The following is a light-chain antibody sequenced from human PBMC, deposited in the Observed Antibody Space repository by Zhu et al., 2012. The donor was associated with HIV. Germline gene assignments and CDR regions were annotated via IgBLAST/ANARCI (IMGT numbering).Light chain of an antibody. J-gene: IGKJ5*01. CDR1: QTVVNRQ. Sequence: EIVLTQSPATLSLSPGERVTLSCGASQTVVNRQLAWFHHKPGLAPRLLIYDASSRATDIPDRFSGSGSGTDFTLTISRLEPEDFGVYYCQQYASSPVSFGQGTRLAIK. CDR3: QQYASSPVS. V-gene: IGKV3D-20*01. CDR2: DAS.